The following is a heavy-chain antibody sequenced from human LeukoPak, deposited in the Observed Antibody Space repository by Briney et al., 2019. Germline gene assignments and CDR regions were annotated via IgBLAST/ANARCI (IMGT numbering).Heavy chain of an antibody. CDR3: ARDLTSGGDY. Sequence: ASVKVSCKASGYTFTSYYMHWVRQAPGQGLEWMGIINPSGGSTSYAQMFQGRVTMTRDTSTSTVYMELSSLRSEYTAVYYCARDLTSGGDYWGQGTLVTVSS. J-gene: IGHJ4*02. CDR1: GYTFTSYY. CDR2: INPSGGST. D-gene: IGHD6-19*01. V-gene: IGHV1-46*01.